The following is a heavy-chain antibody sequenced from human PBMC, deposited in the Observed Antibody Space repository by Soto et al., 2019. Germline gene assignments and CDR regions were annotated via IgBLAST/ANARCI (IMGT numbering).Heavy chain of an antibody. Sequence: RASVKVSCKASGGTFSSYAISWVRQAPGQGLEWMGGIIPIFGTANYAQKFQGRDTITADESTSTAYMELSSLRSEDTAVYYCARDATYGDYSRYWGQGTLVTVSS. CDR3: ARDATYGDYSRY. D-gene: IGHD4-17*01. CDR1: GGTFSSYA. J-gene: IGHJ4*02. CDR2: IIPIFGTA. V-gene: IGHV1-69*13.